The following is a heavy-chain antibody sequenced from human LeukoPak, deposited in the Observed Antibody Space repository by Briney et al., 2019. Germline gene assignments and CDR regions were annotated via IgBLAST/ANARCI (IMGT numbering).Heavy chain of an antibody. V-gene: IGHV1-69*05. J-gene: IGHJ4*02. D-gene: IGHD3-3*01. CDR3: ASADKYYDFWSGLYYFDY. CDR2: IIPIFGTA. Sequence: GASVKVSCKASGSTFSSYAISWVRQAPGQGLEWMGGIIPIFGTANYAQKFQGRVTITTDESTSTAYMELSSLRSEDTAVYYCASADKYYDFWSGLYYFDYWGQGTLVTVSS. CDR1: GSTFSSYA.